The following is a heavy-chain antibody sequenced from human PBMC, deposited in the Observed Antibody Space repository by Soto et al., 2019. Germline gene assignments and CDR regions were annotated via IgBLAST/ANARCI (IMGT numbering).Heavy chain of an antibody. CDR3: AKLIAVAATGAFDI. J-gene: IGHJ3*02. CDR2: ISYDGSNK. Sequence: GGSLRLSCAASGFTFSSYGMRWVRQAPGKGLEWVAVISYDGSNKYYADSVKGRFTISRDNSKNTLYLQMNSLRAEDTAVYYCAKLIAVAATGAFDIWGQGTMVTVSS. CDR1: GFTFSSYG. D-gene: IGHD6-19*01. V-gene: IGHV3-30*18.